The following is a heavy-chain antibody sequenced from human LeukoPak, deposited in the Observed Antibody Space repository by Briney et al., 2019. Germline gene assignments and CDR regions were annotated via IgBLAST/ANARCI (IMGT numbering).Heavy chain of an antibody. CDR3: AREAVMHVDPVNIGTSDRPRYQYHGLDV. CDR2: IYGDDET. D-gene: IGHD1/OR15-1a*01. J-gene: IGHJ6*02. V-gene: IGHV3-53*01. CDR1: GFTITTNY. Sequence: GGSLRLSCAASGFTITTNYMNWVRQAPGKGLEWVSVIYGDDETNYADSVKGRFTISRDNSKNTLYLQMNSLRADDTAVYYCAREAVMHVDPVNIGTSDRPRYQYHGLDVWGQGTTVTIS.